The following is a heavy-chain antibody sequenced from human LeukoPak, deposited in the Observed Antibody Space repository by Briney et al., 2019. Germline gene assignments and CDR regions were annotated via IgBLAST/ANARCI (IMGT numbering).Heavy chain of an antibody. Sequence: GGSLRLSCAASGFTFSSYAMSWVRQAPGKGLEWVSAITGSGGSTYYADSVKGRFTISRDNSKNTLYLQMDSLRAEDTAVYYCANSYTSSSRTPFDCWGQGNLVTVSS. CDR2: ITGSGGST. J-gene: IGHJ4*02. V-gene: IGHV3-23*01. CDR3: ANSYTSSSRTPFDC. CDR1: GFTFSSYA. D-gene: IGHD6-6*01.